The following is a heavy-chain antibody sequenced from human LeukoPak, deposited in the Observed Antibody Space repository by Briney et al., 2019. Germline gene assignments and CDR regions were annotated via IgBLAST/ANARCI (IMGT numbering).Heavy chain of an antibody. D-gene: IGHD6-13*01. V-gene: IGHV4-4*02. J-gene: IGHJ6*02. CDR3: ASLSYYSSSWSPMDV. CDR1: GGSISSSNW. CDR2: IYHSGST. Sequence: PSETLSLTCAVSGGSISSSNWWSWVRQPPGKGLEWIGEIYHSGSTNYNPSLKSRVTISVDKSKNQFSLKLSSVTAADTAVYYCASLSYYSSSWSPMDVWGQGTTVTVSS.